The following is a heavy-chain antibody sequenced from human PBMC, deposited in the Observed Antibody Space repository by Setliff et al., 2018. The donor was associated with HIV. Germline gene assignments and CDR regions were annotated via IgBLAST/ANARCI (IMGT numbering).Heavy chain of an antibody. CDR1: GDSINSGNYY. V-gene: IGHV4-31*03. D-gene: IGHD3-10*01. Sequence: TLSLTCSVSGDSINSGNYYWSWIRQHPGKGLEWIGYIYYSGSTYYSPSLKSRVTISEDTSKNQFSLKMRSVTAADTAVYYCATSPAGEILGSRPFYFDYWGQGTLVTVSS. CDR2: IYYSGST. J-gene: IGHJ4*02. CDR3: ATSPAGEILGSRPFYFDY.